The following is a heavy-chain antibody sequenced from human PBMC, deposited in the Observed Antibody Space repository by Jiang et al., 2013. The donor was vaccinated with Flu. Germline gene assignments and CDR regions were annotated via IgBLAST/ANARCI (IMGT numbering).Heavy chain of an antibody. D-gene: IGHD2-2*01. J-gene: IGHJ4*02. Sequence: FTSYWIGWVRQMPGKGLEWMGIIYPGDSDTRYSPSFQGQVTISADKSISTAYLQWSSLKASDTAMYHCARLQIGATQPPSRYFDYWGQGTLVTVSS. CDR1: FTSYW. CDR2: IYPGDSDT. V-gene: IGHV5-51*01. CDR3: ARLQIGATQPPSRYFDY.